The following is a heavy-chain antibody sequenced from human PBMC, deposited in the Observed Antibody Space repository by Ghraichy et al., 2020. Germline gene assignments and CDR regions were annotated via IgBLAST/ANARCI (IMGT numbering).Heavy chain of an antibody. V-gene: IGHV3-23*01. CDR1: GFTFSSYA. CDR2: ISGSGGST. Sequence: GVSLRLSCAASGFTFSSYAMSWVRQAPGKGLEWVSAISGSGGSTYYADSVKGRFTISRDNSKNTLYLQMNSLRAEDTAVYYCAKDLGDLVVPAAMTYYFDYWGQGTLVTVSS. CDR3: AKDLGDLVVPAAMTYYFDY. D-gene: IGHD2-2*01. J-gene: IGHJ4*02.